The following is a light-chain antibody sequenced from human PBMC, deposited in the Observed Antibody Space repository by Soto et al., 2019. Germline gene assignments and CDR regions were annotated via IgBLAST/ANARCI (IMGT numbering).Light chain of an antibody. CDR1: QSVSSN. V-gene: IGKV3-15*01. CDR2: GAS. J-gene: IGKJ4*01. CDR3: QQYNNWPQLT. Sequence: EIVMTQSPATLSVSPGERATLSCRASQSVSSNLAWYQQKPGQAPRLLISGASTRATGIPARFSGSGSGTEFTLTISSLQSEDFAVYYCQQYNNWPQLTFGGGTKVDIK.